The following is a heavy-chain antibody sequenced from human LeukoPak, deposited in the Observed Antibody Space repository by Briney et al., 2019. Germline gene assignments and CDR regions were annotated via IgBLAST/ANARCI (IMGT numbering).Heavy chain of an antibody. D-gene: IGHD6-19*01. V-gene: IGHV3-48*01. Sequence: GGSLRLSCAASGFTFSSYAMHWVRQAPGKGLEWVSYISSSSNIMNYADSVKGQFTTSRDNAKNSLYLQMNSLRVEDTAVYYCARGAQWPYWGQGTLVTVSS. CDR3: ARGAQWPY. CDR1: GFTFSSYA. J-gene: IGHJ4*02. CDR2: ISSSSNIM.